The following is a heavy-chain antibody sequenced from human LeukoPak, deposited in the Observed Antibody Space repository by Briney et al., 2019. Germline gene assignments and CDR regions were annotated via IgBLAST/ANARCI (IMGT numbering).Heavy chain of an antibody. J-gene: IGHJ3*02. CDR3: AREASTSFFDSDGYYRQTEVFDI. CDR2: IYYSGRT. Sequence: PSETLSLTCTVSGDSVRSGDSYWHWIWQHPGRGLEWIGYIYYSGRTKYNVSLKSRVRMSVDVSKNQFSLSLSSLTAADAAEYYCAREASTSFFDSDGYYRQTEVFDIWGQGILVAVSS. D-gene: IGHD2-21*01. V-gene: IGHV4-61*08. CDR1: GDSVRSGDSY.